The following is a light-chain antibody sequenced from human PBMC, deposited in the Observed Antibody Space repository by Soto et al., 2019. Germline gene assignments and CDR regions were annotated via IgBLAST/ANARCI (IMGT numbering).Light chain of an antibody. CDR1: ESVRDE. Sequence: EAVLTQSPATLSLSPGERATLSCRASESVRDELGWYQQKPGQAPRLLIYGASSRATGIPDRFSGSGSGTDLTLTISRLEPEDFAVYYCQQYGSSPITFGQGTRLEIK. CDR2: GAS. J-gene: IGKJ5*01. V-gene: IGKV3-20*01. CDR3: QQYGSSPIT.